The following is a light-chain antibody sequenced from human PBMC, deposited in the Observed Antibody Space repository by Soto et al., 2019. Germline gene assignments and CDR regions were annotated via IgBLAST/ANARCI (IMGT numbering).Light chain of an antibody. CDR3: SSYTSSSPL. CDR2: DVS. CDR1: SSDVGGYNY. Sequence: QSVLTQPASVSGSPGQSITISCTGTSSDVGGYNYVSWYQQHPGKAHKLMIYDVSNRPSGVSNRFSGSKSGNTASLTISGLQAEDEADYYCSSYTSSSPLFGGGTKLTVL. J-gene: IGLJ3*02. V-gene: IGLV2-14*01.